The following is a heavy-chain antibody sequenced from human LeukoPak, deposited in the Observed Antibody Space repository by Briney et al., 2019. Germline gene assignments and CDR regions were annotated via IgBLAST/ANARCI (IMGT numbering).Heavy chain of an antibody. CDR1: GGTFSSYA. CDR3: ARGYGDYEERFDP. V-gene: IGHV1-69*05. J-gene: IGHJ5*02. Sequence: SVKVSCKASGGTFSSYAISWVRQAPGQGLEWMGRIIPIFGTAHYAQKFQGRVTITTDESTSTAYMELSSLRSEDTAVYYCARGYGDYEERFDPWGQGTLVTVSS. D-gene: IGHD4-17*01. CDR2: IIPIFGTA.